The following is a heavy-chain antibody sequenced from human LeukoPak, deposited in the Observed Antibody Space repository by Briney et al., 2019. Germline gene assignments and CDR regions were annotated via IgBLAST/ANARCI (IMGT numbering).Heavy chain of an antibody. Sequence: PGGSLRLSCAASGFTLSDYNMNWVRQAPGKGLEWISSTRNSSVIFYGDSVKGRFSVSRDNAKNSLYLQMNSLRVEDTAMYYCARGDGISHWGQGTLVTVSS. CDR3: ARGDGISH. V-gene: IGHV3-69-1*01. CDR1: GFTLSDYN. CDR2: TRNSSVI. J-gene: IGHJ4*02. D-gene: IGHD3-9*01.